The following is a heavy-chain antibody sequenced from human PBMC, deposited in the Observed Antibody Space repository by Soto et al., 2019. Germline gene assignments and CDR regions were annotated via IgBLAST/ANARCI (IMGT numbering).Heavy chain of an antibody. J-gene: IGHJ4*02. V-gene: IGHV3-21*01. CDR3: ARDGWELVLRYFDH. Sequence: PGGSLRLSCAASGFTFSNYGMHWVRQAPGKGLEWVSSISSSNYIYYADSVKGRFTISRDNAKSSLSHQMNSLRAEDTALYYCARDGWELVLRYFDHWGQGILVTVSS. CDR2: ISSSNYI. D-gene: IGHD1-26*01. CDR1: GFTFSNYG.